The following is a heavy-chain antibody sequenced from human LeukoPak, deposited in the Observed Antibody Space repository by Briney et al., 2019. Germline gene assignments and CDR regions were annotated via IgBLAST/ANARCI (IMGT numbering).Heavy chain of an antibody. CDR2: IKSKTDGGTT. D-gene: IGHD3-10*01. V-gene: IGHV3-15*01. CDR1: GFTFSNAW. Sequence: GGSLRLSCAASGFTFSNAWMSWDRQAPGKGLEWVGRIKSKTDGGTTDYAAPVKGRFTISRDDSKNTLYLQMNSLKTEDTAVYYCTTDLQQRTILLWFGGDLPLDVWGKGTTVTVSS. J-gene: IGHJ6*04. CDR3: TTDLQQRTILLWFGGDLPLDV.